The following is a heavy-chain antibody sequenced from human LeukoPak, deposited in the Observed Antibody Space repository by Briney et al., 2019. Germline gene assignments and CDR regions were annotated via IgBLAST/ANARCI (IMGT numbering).Heavy chain of an antibody. CDR1: GFTFSSYW. D-gene: IGHD2-2*01. J-gene: IGHJ6*02. CDR2: IKQDGSEK. Sequence: GGSLRLSCAASGFTFSSYWMSWVRQAPGKGLEWVANIKQDGSEKYYVDSVKGRFTISRDNAKNSLYLQMDSLRAEDTAVYYCARDRVVVPAAMSYYYGMDVWGQGTTVTVSS. V-gene: IGHV3-7*03. CDR3: ARDRVVVPAAMSYYYGMDV.